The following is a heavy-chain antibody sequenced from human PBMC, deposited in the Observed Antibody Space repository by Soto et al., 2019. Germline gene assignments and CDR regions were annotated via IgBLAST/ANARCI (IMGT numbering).Heavy chain of an antibody. CDR1: GGTFSKDA. V-gene: IGHV1-69*01. J-gene: IGHJ6*02. CDR3: TSVLGSTFEPGKTRYYAMDV. Sequence: QVQLVQSGAEVKKPGSSVTVSCKTSGGTFSKDAINWVRQAPGQGLEWMGLLIPVFGSPIYAQKFQGRIRITADESKSTALMALSSLRSEDTALYYCTSVLGSTFEPGKTRYYAMDVWGQGTTVSVSS. D-gene: IGHD1-1*01. CDR2: LIPVFGSP.